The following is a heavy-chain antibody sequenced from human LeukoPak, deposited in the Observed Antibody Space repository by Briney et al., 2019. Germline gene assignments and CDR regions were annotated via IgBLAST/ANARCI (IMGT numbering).Heavy chain of an antibody. Sequence: PEGSLRLSCAASGFTFSSYSMNWVRQAPGKGLEWVSSISSSSSYIYYADSVKGRFTISRDNAKNSLYLQMNSLRAEDTAVYYCARFNGENFDYWGQGTLVTVSS. CDR2: ISSSSSYI. CDR3: ARFNGENFDY. D-gene: IGHD2-8*01. CDR1: GFTFSSYS. V-gene: IGHV3-21*01. J-gene: IGHJ4*02.